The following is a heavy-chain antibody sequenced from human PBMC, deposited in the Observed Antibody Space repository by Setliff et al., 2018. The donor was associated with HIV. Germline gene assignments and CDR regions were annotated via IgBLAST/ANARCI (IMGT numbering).Heavy chain of an antibody. Sequence: ASVKVSCKASGYTFNNYGISWVRQAPGQGLEWMGWINTHSGYTNYAQNVQGRVTVTMDTSTSTAYMELRSLKSDDTAVYYCARGKTWLRFLDYWGQGTLVQSPQ. CDR3: ARGKTWLRFLDY. CDR1: GYTFNNYG. CDR2: INTHSGYT. V-gene: IGHV1-18*01. D-gene: IGHD5-12*01. J-gene: IGHJ4*02.